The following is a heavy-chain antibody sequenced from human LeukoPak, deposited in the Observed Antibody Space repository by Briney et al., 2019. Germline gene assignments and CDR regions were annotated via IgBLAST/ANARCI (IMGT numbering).Heavy chain of an antibody. CDR1: GGTFSSYA. J-gene: IGHJ4*02. Sequence: SVKVSCKASGGTFSSYAISWVRQAPGQGLEWMGGIIPIFGTANYAQKFQGRVTITADESTSTAYMELRSLSSEDPAVYYCPRGPIRRKWFGELIPYYFDSWGQGTLVTVSS. D-gene: IGHD3-10*01. CDR3: PRGPIRRKWFGELIPYYFDS. CDR2: IIPIFGTA. V-gene: IGHV1-69*13.